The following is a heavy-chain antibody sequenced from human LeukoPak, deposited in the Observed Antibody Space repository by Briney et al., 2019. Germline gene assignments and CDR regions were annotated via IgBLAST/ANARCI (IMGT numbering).Heavy chain of an antibody. Sequence: GGSLRLSCAASGFTFSSYSMNWVRQAPGKGLEWVSSISSSSSYIYYADSVKGRFTISRDNAKNSLYLQMNSLRAEDTAVYYCAREDYGGNPVDYWGQGTLVTVSS. D-gene: IGHD4-23*01. CDR1: GFTFSSYS. CDR2: ISSSSSYI. CDR3: AREDYGGNPVDY. J-gene: IGHJ4*02. V-gene: IGHV3-21*01.